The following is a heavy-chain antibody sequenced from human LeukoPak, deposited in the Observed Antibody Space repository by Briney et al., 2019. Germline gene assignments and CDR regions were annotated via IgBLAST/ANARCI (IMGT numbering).Heavy chain of an antibody. V-gene: IGHV4-61*09. CDR2: IHTSGNT. Sequence: PSETLSLTCTVSGGSISSGSYCWSWIRQPAGKGLEWIGHIHTSGNTNYNSSLKSRVTISVDTSKNQFSLKLSSVTAADTAVYYCARGARGAAAGEYFQHWGQGTLVTVSS. J-gene: IGHJ1*01. D-gene: IGHD6-13*01. CDR1: GGSISSGSYC. CDR3: ARGARGAAAGEYFQH.